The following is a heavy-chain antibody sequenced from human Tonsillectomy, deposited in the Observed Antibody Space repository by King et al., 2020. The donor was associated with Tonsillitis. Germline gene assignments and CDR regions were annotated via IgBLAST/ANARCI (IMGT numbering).Heavy chain of an antibody. CDR2: IKPKSGGT. J-gene: IGHJ3*01. V-gene: IGHV1-2*02. CDR3: ARDIPGLTTWVGAFDL. CDR1: GFFFTDHF. Sequence: QLVQSGAEMKKPGASMKVSCKASGFFFTDHFMHWVRQAPGQGLEWMGWIKPKSGGTKYVLEFQGRVTITRDTSISTAYKELRSLRYDDRAVYFCARDIPGLTTWVGAFDLWGQGTMLTVP. D-gene: IGHD2-2*02.